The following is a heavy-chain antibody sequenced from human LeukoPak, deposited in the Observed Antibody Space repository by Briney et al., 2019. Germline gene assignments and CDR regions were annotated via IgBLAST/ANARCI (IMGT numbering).Heavy chain of an antibody. CDR1: GFTFDDYA. Sequence: PGRSLRLSCAASGFTFDDYAMHWVRQAPGKGLEWVSGISWNSGSIGYADSVKGRFTISRDNAKNSLYLQMNSLRAEDTAVYYCARGSRTFDYWGQGTLVTVSS. J-gene: IGHJ4*02. CDR2: ISWNSGSI. D-gene: IGHD2-2*01. CDR3: ARGSRTFDY. V-gene: IGHV3-9*01.